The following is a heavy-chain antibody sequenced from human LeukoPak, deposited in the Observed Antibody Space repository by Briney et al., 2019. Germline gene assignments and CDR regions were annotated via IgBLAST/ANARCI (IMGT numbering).Heavy chain of an antibody. J-gene: IGHJ6*02. CDR1: GFTFSSYG. D-gene: IGHD6-19*01. CDR3: ARAPAVAGYGMDV. CDR2: IWYDGSNK. V-gene: IGHV3-33*01. Sequence: GGSLRLSCAASGFTFSSYGMHWVRQAPGKGLEWVAVIWYDGSNKYYADSVKGRFTIPRDNSKNTLYLQMNSLRAEDTAVYYCARAPAVAGYGMDVWGQGTTVTVSS.